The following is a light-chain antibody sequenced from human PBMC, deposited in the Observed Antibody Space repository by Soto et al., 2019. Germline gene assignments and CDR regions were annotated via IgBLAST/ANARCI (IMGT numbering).Light chain of an antibody. CDR2: VAS. CDR3: QHRRNWPLT. CDR1: QSVNSY. J-gene: IGKJ4*01. V-gene: IGKV3-11*01. Sequence: EIVLTQSPATLSLSPGDRATLSCRASQSVNSYLAWYQQKPGQAPRLLIYVASNRATGIPARFSGSGSGTDFTLTISSLEPEDFAVYYCQHRRNWPLTFGGGTKVEIK.